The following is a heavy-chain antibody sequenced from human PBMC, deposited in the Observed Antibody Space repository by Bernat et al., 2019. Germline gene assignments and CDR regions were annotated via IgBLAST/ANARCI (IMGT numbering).Heavy chain of an antibody. CDR1: GDSISSSNYY. D-gene: IGHD4-23*01. CDR2: ISFIGRT. J-gene: IGHJ4*02. Sequence: QLQLQESDPGLVKPSETLSLTCAVSGDSISSSNYYWGWIRQSPGKGLEWIGSISFIGRTYYNPSLKSRVTISVDTSKNQFSLKLSSVTAADTAVYYCARPQSYGNYYYWGQGTLVTVSS. CDR3: ARPQSYGNYYY. V-gene: IGHV4-39*01.